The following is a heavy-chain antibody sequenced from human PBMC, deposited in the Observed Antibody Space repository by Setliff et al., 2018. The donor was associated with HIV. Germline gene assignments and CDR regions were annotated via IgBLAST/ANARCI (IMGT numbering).Heavy chain of an antibody. CDR2: INGDGSEK. D-gene: IGHD5-12*01. CDR3: ARARYSGYDWGGFYFDY. J-gene: IGHJ4*02. CDR1: GFIFRNFW. V-gene: IGHV3-7*03. Sequence: GGSLRLSCAGSGFIFRNFWMNWVRQAPGKGLEWVANINGDGSEKYYVDSVKGRFTISRDNVGNSVFLQMNTLRAEDTALYLCARARYSGYDWGGFYFDYWGLGTLVTVSS.